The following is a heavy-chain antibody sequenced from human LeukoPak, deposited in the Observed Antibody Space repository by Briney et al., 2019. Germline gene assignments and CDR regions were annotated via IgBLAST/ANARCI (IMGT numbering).Heavy chain of an antibody. V-gene: IGHV4-31*03. J-gene: IGHJ3*01. CDR3: AREKWESGLRAFDF. D-gene: IGHD1-26*01. Sequence: PSETLSLTCTVSGGSISSGGYYWSWIRQHPGKGLEWIGYIYYSGSTYYNPSLKSRVTISVDTSKNQFSLTLTSVTAADTAIYYCAREKWESGLRAFDFWGQGTKVTVSS. CDR2: IYYSGST. CDR1: GGSISSGGYY.